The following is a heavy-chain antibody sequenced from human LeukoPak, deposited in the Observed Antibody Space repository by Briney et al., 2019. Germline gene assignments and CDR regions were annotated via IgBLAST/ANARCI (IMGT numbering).Heavy chain of an antibody. D-gene: IGHD4-11*01. CDR1: GFTFSTYW. Sequence: PGGSLRLSCAASGFTFSTYWIHWVRQAPGKGLEWVSSINNVGSHIYYAGSVRGRFTISRDNAKNLLYLQMDSLRAEDTAVYYCARDPTQYLRYGYFDYWGQGTLVTVSS. V-gene: IGHV3-21*01. J-gene: IGHJ4*02. CDR2: INNVGSHI. CDR3: ARDPTQYLRYGYFDY.